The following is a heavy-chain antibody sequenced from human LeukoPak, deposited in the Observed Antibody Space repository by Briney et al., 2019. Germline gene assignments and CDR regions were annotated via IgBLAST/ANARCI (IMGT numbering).Heavy chain of an antibody. CDR1: GGSISSGDYY. Sequence: SQTLSLTCTVSGGSISSGDYYWSWIRQPPGKGLEWIGYIYYSGSTYYNPSLKSRVTISVDTSKNQFSLKLSSVTAADTAVCYCARVIVVVMTDAFDIWGQGTMVTVSS. V-gene: IGHV4-30-4*08. CDR2: IYYSGST. J-gene: IGHJ3*02. D-gene: IGHD2-21*01. CDR3: ARVIVVVMTDAFDI.